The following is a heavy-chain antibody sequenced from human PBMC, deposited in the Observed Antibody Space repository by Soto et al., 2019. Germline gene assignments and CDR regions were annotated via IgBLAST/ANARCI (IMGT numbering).Heavy chain of an antibody. Sequence: GASVKVSCKVSGYTLTELSMHWVRQAPGKGLEWMGGFDPEDGETIYAQKFQGRVTMTEDTSTDTAYMELSSLRSEDTAVYYCATTITIFGVVTYGMDVWGQGTTVTVSS. CDR1: GYTLTELS. CDR3: ATTITIFGVVTYGMDV. J-gene: IGHJ6*02. CDR2: FDPEDGET. D-gene: IGHD3-3*01. V-gene: IGHV1-24*01.